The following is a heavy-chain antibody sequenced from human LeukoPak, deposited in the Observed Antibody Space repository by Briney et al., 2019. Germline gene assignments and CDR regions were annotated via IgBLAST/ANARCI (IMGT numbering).Heavy chain of an antibody. D-gene: IGHD6-6*01. V-gene: IGHV3-9*01. Sequence: HTGRSLRLSCAASGFTFDDYAMHWVRQAPVKGLEWVSGISWNSGSIGYADSVKGRFTISRDNSKNTLYLQMNSLRAEDTAVYYCARGRGIAARPAFDYWGQGTLVTVSS. CDR3: ARGRGIAARPAFDY. J-gene: IGHJ4*02. CDR1: GFTFDDYA. CDR2: ISWNSGSI.